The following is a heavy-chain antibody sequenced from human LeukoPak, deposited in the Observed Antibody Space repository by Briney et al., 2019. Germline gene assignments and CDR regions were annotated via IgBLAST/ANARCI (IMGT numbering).Heavy chain of an antibody. CDR3: ARVRLRRYYGSGKDYYYMDV. CDR1: GGSFSGYY. CDR2: INHSGST. D-gene: IGHD3-10*01. Sequence: SETLSLTCAVYGGSFSGYYWSWIRQPPGKGLEWIGEINHSGSTNYNPSLKSRVTISVDTSKNQFSLKLSSVTAADTAVYYCARVRLRRYYGSGKDYYYMDVWGKGTTVTVSS. J-gene: IGHJ6*03. V-gene: IGHV4-34*01.